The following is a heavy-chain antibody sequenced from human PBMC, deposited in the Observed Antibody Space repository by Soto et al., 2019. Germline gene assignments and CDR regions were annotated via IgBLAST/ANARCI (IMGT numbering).Heavy chain of an antibody. V-gene: IGHV4-59*01. CDR1: SGTISTYY. CDR2: VYYSGST. Sequence: SETLSLTCTVSSGTISTYYWSWIRQPPGKGLDWIGYVYYSGSTNYNPSLKSRVTISVDTSKNQFSLRLSSVTAADTAVYYCARGGTVPAPRAFDVWGQGTMVTVS. CDR3: ARGGTVPAPRAFDV. D-gene: IGHD2-2*01. J-gene: IGHJ3*01.